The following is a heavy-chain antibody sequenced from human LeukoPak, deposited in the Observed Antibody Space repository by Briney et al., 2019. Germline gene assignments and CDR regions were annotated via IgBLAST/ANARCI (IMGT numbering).Heavy chain of an antibody. Sequence: PGGSLRLSCAASGFTISRSSMHWVRQAPGKGLEFVSAISRSGGNTYYANSVKGRFTISRDTSKNTLYLQVGSLRAEDTAVYYCARDDNWGYAFDIWGQGTMVTVSS. V-gene: IGHV3-64*01. J-gene: IGHJ3*02. CDR3: ARDDNWGYAFDI. CDR2: ISRSGGNT. D-gene: IGHD7-27*01. CDR1: GFTISRSS.